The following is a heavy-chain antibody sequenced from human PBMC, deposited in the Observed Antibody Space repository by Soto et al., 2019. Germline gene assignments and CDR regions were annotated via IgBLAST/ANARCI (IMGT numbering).Heavy chain of an antibody. CDR2: INHSGST. V-gene: IGHV4-34*01. CDR3: ARDKITGLFDY. CDR1: GGYFSGYY. J-gene: IGHJ4*02. D-gene: IGHD2-8*02. Sequence: QVQLQQWGAGLLKPSETLSLTCAVYGGYFSGYYWTWIRQPPGTGLEWIGEINHSGSTNYNPSLKSRVTISVDTSKNPFSLKLTSVTAADTAVYYCARDKITGLFDYWGQGTLVTVSS.